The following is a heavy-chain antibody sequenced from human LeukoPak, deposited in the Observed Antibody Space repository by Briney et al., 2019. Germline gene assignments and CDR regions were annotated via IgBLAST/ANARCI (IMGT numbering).Heavy chain of an antibody. Sequence: GTSVKVSCKVSGYTLTELSMHWVRQAPGKGLEWMGGFDPEDGETIYAQKFQGRVTMTEDTSTDTAYMELSSLRSEDTAVYYCATSVRGYSYGYSLDYWGQGTLVTVSS. D-gene: IGHD5-18*01. V-gene: IGHV1-24*01. CDR2: FDPEDGET. J-gene: IGHJ4*02. CDR1: GYTLTELS. CDR3: ATSVRGYSYGYSLDY.